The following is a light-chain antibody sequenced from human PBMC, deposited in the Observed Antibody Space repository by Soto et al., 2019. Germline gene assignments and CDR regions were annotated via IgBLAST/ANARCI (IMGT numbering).Light chain of an antibody. CDR3: SAYTTRGTYV. CDR1: SSDVGAYNY. V-gene: IGLV2-14*01. CDR2: DVS. Sequence: QSALTQPASVSGSPGQSITISCTGTSSDVGAYNYVSWYQQHPGKAPKLMIYDVSNWPFGVSNRFSGSKSGITASLTISGLQDEAEDEYYCSAYTTRGTYVFGAGTKLTVL. J-gene: IGLJ1*01.